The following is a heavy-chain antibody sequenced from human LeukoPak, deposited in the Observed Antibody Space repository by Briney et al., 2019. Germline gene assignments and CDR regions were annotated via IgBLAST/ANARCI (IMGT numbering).Heavy chain of an antibody. Sequence: GGSLGLSCEVSGFIFSSYWMSWVRQAPGKGPEWVAHIKQDGSETDYVDSVKGRFTISRDNGKNSPYLQMNSLRAEDTAVYYCGRGSRISDYWGQGTQVTVSS. CDR2: IKQDGSET. J-gene: IGHJ4*02. CDR1: GFIFSSYW. V-gene: IGHV3-7*01. CDR3: GRGSRISDY. D-gene: IGHD2-15*01.